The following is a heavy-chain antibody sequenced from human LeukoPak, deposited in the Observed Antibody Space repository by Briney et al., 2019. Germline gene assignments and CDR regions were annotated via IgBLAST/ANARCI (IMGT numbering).Heavy chain of an antibody. CDR2: IYHTGST. Sequence: SETLSLTCTISGGSVSDYYWSWIRQSPGKGLEWIGHIYHTGSTSYSPSLKSRVTISADTSQNQFSLKLSSVTAADTAVYYCASRKLGNDYWGQGTLVTVSS. CDR1: GGSVSDYY. J-gene: IGHJ4*02. V-gene: IGHV4-59*02. D-gene: IGHD7-27*01. CDR3: ASRKLGNDY.